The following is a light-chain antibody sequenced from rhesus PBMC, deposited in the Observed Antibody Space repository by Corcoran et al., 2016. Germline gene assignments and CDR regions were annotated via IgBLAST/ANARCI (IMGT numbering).Light chain of an antibody. V-gene: IGKV1-25*01. CDR1: QGINSD. CDR2: YAT. J-gene: IGKJ2*01. CDR3: QQYDSLPFS. Sequence: DIQMTQSPSSVSASVGDRVTITCRASQGINSDLAWYQQKPGKAPKLLIYYATTLQNGVPSRFSGSKSGTVLALPISSLQPEDSASYYCQQYDSLPFSFGQGTKVELK.